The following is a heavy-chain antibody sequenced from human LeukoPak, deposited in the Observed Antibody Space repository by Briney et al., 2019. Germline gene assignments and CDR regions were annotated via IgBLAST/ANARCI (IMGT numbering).Heavy chain of an antibody. CDR2: IYHTGST. V-gene: IGHV4-38-2*02. D-gene: IGHD6-6*01. Sequence: KSSETLSLTCTVSGYSISSGYYWGWIRQPPGKGLEWIVNIYHTGSTYYNPSLKSRVTISVDTSKNQFSLKLSSVTPADTAVYYCVRSSSSIFDYWGQGTLVTVSS. J-gene: IGHJ4*02. CDR1: GYSISSGYY. CDR3: VRSSSSIFDY.